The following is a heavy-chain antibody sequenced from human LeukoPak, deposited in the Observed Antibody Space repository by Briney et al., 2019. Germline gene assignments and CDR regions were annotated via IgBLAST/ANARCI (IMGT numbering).Heavy chain of an antibody. V-gene: IGHV4-59*08. Sequence: SETLSLTCTVSGGSISSYYWSWIRQPPGKGLEWIEFIYYSGSTNYNPSLKSRVTMSVDTSKNPFSLNLSSVTAADTAVYYCARHGAAHLLYYYDYWGQGTLVTVSS. CDR3: ARHGAAHLLYYYDY. D-gene: IGHD2/OR15-2a*01. CDR2: IYYSGST. CDR1: GGSISSYY. J-gene: IGHJ4*02.